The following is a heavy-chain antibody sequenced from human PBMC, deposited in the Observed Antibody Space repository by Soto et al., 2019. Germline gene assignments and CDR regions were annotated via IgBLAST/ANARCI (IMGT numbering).Heavy chain of an antibody. J-gene: IGHJ6*02. CDR3: ARVMVPAAEWGVYYYYYGMDV. CDR2: ISNSDGSST. Sequence: TGGSLRLSCAASGFTFSDYYMSWIRQAPGKGLEWVSYISNSDGSSTSYADSVKGRFTISRDNAKNTLYLQMNSLRAEDTAVYYCARVMVPAAEWGVYYYYYGMDVWGQGTTVTVS. CDR1: GFTFSDYY. D-gene: IGHD2-2*01. V-gene: IGHV3-11*06.